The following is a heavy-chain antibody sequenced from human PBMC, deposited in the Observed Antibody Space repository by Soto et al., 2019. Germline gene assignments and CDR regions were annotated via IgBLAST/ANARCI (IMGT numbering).Heavy chain of an antibody. CDR2: IYYSGST. Sequence: PSETLSLTCTVSGGSISSYYWSWIRQPPGKGLEWIGDIYYSGSTYYNPSLKSRVTISVDTSKNQFSLKLSSVTAADTAVYYCARRYAGNFDYWGQGTLVTVSS. CDR1: GGSISSYY. CDR3: ARRYAGNFDY. V-gene: IGHV4-59*01. D-gene: IGHD2-8*01. J-gene: IGHJ4*02.